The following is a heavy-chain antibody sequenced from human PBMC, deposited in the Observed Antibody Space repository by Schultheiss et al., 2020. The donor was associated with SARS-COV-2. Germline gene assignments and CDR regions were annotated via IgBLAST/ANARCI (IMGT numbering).Heavy chain of an antibody. Sequence: SETLSLTCTVSGGSISSYYWSWIRQPPGKGLEWIGYIYYSGSTNYNPSLKSRVTISVDTSKNQFSLKLSSVTAADTAVYYCARHTHCTNGVCSDYWGQGTLVTVSS. CDR3: ARHTHCTNGVCSDY. J-gene: IGHJ4*02. CDR1: GGSISSYY. D-gene: IGHD2-8*01. CDR2: IYYSGST. V-gene: IGHV4-59*08.